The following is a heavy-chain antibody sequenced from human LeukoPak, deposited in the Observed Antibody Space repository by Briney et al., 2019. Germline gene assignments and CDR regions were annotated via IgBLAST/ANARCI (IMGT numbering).Heavy chain of an antibody. Sequence: PPETLSLTCTVSGGSISSYYWSWIRQPPGKGLEWIGYIYYSGSTNYNPSLKSRVTISVDTSKNQFSLKLSSVTAADTAVYYCASFEGYYDSSGYYFHWFDPWGQGTLVTVSS. V-gene: IGHV4-59*01. CDR2: IYYSGST. D-gene: IGHD3-22*01. CDR1: GGSISSYY. CDR3: ASFEGYYDSSGYYFHWFDP. J-gene: IGHJ5*02.